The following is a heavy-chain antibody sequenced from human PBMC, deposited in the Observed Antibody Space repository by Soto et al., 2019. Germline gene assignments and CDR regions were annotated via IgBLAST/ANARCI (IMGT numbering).Heavy chain of an antibody. J-gene: IGHJ4*02. Sequence: VQLVESGGGVVQPGRSLRLSCAASGFTFRTYGMYWVRQAPGKGLEWVAVIWYDASNKYYADSVKGRFTISRDNSENTLYLQMHSLSAEDPTVYYRARGRVNGGELNLWGQGTLVTVSS. CDR2: IWYDASNK. CDR3: ARGRVNGGELNL. D-gene: IGHD1-26*01. CDR1: GFTFRTYG. V-gene: IGHV3-33*01.